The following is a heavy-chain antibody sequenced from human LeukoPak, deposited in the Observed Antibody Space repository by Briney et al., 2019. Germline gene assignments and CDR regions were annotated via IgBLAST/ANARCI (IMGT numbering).Heavy chain of an antibody. Sequence: SETLSLTCTVSGYSISSGYYWSWIRQPAGQGLEWIGRISSSGSTNYNPSLKSRVTISVDTSKNQFSLKLSSVTAADTAVYFCARGPYSYDSSGAFDIWGQGTMVTVSS. CDR2: ISSSGST. D-gene: IGHD3-22*01. J-gene: IGHJ3*02. CDR3: ARGPYSYDSSGAFDI. CDR1: GYSISSGYY. V-gene: IGHV4-38-2*02.